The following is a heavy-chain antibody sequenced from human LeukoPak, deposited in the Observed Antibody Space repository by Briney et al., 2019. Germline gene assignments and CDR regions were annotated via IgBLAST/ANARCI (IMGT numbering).Heavy chain of an antibody. CDR1: GFTFNTYW. CDR3: ARDIVVVPAAIVYYGMDV. V-gene: IGHV3-21*01. J-gene: IGHJ6*02. D-gene: IGHD2-2*01. CDR2: SSNSSSFI. Sequence: PGGSLRLSCAASGFTFNTYWMSWVRQAPGKGLEWVSSSSNSSSFIYYADSVKGRFTISRDNAKNSLYLQMNSLRAEDTAVYYCARDIVVVPAAIVYYGMDVWGQGTTVTVSS.